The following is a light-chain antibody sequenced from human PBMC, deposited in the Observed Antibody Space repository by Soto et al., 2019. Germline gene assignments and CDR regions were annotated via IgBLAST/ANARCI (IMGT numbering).Light chain of an antibody. Sequence: ENVLTQSPGTLSLSPGERATLSCRASQSASGSYLAWYQQKPGQAPRLLIYAASSGATGIPDRFSGSASGTDFTLTISRLEPEDFAVYHCQQYGDSPLTFGGGTKVDIK. CDR1: QSASGSY. J-gene: IGKJ4*01. V-gene: IGKV3-20*01. CDR2: AAS. CDR3: QQYGDSPLT.